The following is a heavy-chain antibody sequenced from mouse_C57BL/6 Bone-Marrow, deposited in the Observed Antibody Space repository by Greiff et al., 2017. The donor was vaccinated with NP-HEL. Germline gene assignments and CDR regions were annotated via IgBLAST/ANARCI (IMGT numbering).Heavy chain of an antibody. CDR3: ARQTGPSFAY. D-gene: IGHD4-1*01. Sequence: EVKLMESGGDLVKPGGSLKLSCAASGFTFSSYGMSWVRQTPDKRLEWVATISSGGSYTYYPDSVKGRFTISRDNAKNTLYLQMSSLKSEDTAMYYCARQTGPSFAYWGQGTLVTVSA. CDR1: GFTFSSYG. V-gene: IGHV5-6*01. J-gene: IGHJ3*01. CDR2: ISSGGSYT.